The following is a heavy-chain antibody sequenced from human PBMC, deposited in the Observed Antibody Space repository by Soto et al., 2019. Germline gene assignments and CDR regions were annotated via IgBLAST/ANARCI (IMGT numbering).Heavy chain of an antibody. CDR3: ARGVEYCSSTSCYANYYYMDV. V-gene: IGHV1-3*01. J-gene: IGHJ6*03. CDR2: INAGNGNT. D-gene: IGHD2-2*01. Sequence: ASVKVSCKASGYTFTSYAMHWVRQAPGQRLEWMGWINAGNGNTKYSQKFQGRVTITRDTSASTAYMELSSLRSDDTAVYYCARGVEYCSSTSCYANYYYMDVWGKGTTVTVSS. CDR1: GYTFTSYA.